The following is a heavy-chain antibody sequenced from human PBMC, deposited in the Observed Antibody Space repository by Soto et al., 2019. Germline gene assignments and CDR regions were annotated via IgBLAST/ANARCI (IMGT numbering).Heavy chain of an antibody. V-gene: IGHV3-23*01. Sequence: GGSLRLSCAASGFTFSSYAMTWVRQAPGKGLEWVSAISGSGTSTYYADSVKGRFTISRDNSKNTLYLQMSSLRAEDTALYYCAKEAGLVVVAGAGESDYWGQGTLVTVSS. J-gene: IGHJ4*02. D-gene: IGHD2-15*01. CDR1: GFTFSSYA. CDR3: AKEAGLVVVAGAGESDY. CDR2: ISGSGTST.